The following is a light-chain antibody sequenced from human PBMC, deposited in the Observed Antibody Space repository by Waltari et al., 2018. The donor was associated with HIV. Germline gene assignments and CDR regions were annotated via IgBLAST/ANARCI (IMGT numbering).Light chain of an antibody. CDR3: LQYTFWPPYT. Sequence: EIVMTQFPGTLSVSPGERATLSCRASKSISSHLAWYQQKPGQAPRLLIYAASNRATGIPARFSGSGSGTDFTLTISSLQPEDFAVYYCLQYTFWPPYTFGQGTKLEIK. J-gene: IGKJ2*01. CDR1: KSISSH. V-gene: IGKV3-15*01. CDR2: AAS.